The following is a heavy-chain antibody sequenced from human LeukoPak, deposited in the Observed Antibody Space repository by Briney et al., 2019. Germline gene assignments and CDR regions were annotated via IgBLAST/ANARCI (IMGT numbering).Heavy chain of an antibody. CDR1: GGSISSGSYY. J-gene: IGHJ4*02. CDR3: ARNSGSFRQFDY. Sequence: SETLSLTYTVSGGSISSGSYYWSWIRQPAGKGLEWIGRIYTSGSTNYNPSLKSRVTMSVDTSKNQFSLKLSSVTAADTAVYYCARNSGSFRQFDYWGQGTLVTVSS. D-gene: IGHD1-26*01. CDR2: IYTSGST. V-gene: IGHV4-61*02.